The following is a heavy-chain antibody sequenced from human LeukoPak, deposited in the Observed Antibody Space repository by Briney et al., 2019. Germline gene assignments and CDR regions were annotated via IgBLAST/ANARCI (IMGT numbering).Heavy chain of an antibody. D-gene: IGHD2-2*01. CDR1: GYSISSGYY. CDR3: ARRDGVVPADYWFDP. CDR2: IYHSGST. J-gene: IGHJ5*02. V-gene: IGHV4-38-2*01. Sequence: SETLSLTCAVSGYSISSGYYWGWIRQPPGKGLEWIGSIYHSGSTYYNPSLKSRVTISVDTSKNQFSLKLSSVTAADTAVYYYARRDGVVPADYWFDPWGQGTLVTVSS.